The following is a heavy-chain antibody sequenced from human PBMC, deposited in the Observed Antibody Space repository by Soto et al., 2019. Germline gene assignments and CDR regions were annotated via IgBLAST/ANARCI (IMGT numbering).Heavy chain of an antibody. CDR1: GGSVSSSGYY. CDR2: LYFGGNS. CDR3: AAFRPFSGGPRDY. J-gene: IGHJ4*02. D-gene: IGHD6-6*01. Sequence: QLQLLESGPGLVKPSETLSLTCTISGGSVSSSGYYWGWIRQPPGKGLEWIGSLYFGGNSYYNPSXXXPXXVSVDTPNNRFSLEWPSVTAADTAVYYCAAFRPFSGGPRDYWGEGILVTVAS. V-gene: IGHV4-39*01.